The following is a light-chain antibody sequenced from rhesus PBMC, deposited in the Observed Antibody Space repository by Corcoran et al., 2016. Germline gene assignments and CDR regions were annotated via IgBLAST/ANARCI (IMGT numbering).Light chain of an antibody. Sequence: DVVMTQSPLSLPVTPGQPASISCRSSQSLVHSDGKTSLNWLQQKPGQPPSRLSYQDANRASGVPERFSGSGAGTDFTLKSSRVEAKDVGVYYCGQGKNVPWTFGQGTKVEIK. J-gene: IGKJ1*01. V-gene: IGKV2S8*01. CDR1: QSLVHSDGKTS. CDR2: QDA. CDR3: GQGKNVPWT.